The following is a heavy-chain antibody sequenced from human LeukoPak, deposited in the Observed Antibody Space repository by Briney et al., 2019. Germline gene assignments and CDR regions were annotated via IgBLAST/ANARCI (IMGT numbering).Heavy chain of an antibody. CDR2: FGGSGTT. D-gene: IGHD4-23*01. CDR1: GSTFSSNA. J-gene: IGHJ4*02. V-gene: IGHV3-23*01. Sequence: GGSLRLSCAASGSTFSSNAMTWVRQAPGKGLEWVSGFGGSGTTSYADSVKGRFTISRDNSKNTLYLQMDSLRAEDTAVYYCAKSSDRWSYFEYWGQGTLVTVSS. CDR3: AKSSDRWSYFEY.